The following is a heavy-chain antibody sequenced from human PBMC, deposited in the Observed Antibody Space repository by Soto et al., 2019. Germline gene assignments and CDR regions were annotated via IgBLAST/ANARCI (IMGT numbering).Heavy chain of an antibody. CDR1: GFTFSSYG. Sequence: GGSLRLSCAASGFTFSSYGMHWVRQAPGKGLEWVAVISYDGSNKYYADSVKGRFTISRDNSKNTLCLQMNSLRAEDTAIYYCATRITVFGLLIPPFDPWGQGTQVTVSS. CDR2: ISYDGSNK. V-gene: IGHV3-30*03. CDR3: ATRITVFGLLIPPFDP. J-gene: IGHJ5*02. D-gene: IGHD3-3*01.